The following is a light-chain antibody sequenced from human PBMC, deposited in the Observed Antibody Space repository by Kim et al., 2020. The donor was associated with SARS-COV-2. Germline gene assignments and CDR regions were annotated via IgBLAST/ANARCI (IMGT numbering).Light chain of an antibody. CDR1: QGVTGSY. CDR3: QQYGSSPYT. J-gene: IGKJ2*01. V-gene: IGKV3-20*01. Sequence: EIVLTQSPGTLSLSPGERATLSCRASQGVTGSYLAWYQQKPGQAPRLLIYGASSRATGIPDRFSGSGSGTDFSFTISRLEPEDFATYYCQQYGSSPYTFGQGTKLEI. CDR2: GAS.